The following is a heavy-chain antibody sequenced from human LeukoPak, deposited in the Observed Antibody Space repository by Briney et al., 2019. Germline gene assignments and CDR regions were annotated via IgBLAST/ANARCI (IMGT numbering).Heavy chain of an antibody. CDR2: VRWDGAGI. D-gene: IGHD4-17*01. CDR1: GFTFYVCG. V-gene: IGHV3-9*01. CDR3: AKDWAATVRGTDY. J-gene: IGHJ4*02. Sequence: GGPLRHSRAASGFTFYVCGMHCVRPAPERSVECVSGVRWDGAGIGYAASVRGRFTISRDNAKSSMYLQMNSLRAEETALYYCAKDWAATVRGTDYWGQGTLVTVSS.